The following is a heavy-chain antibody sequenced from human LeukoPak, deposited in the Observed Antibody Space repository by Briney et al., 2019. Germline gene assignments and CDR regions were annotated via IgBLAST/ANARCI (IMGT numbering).Heavy chain of an antibody. CDR2: ISYDGSNK. J-gene: IGHJ4*02. CDR3: AKDWAPYCGGDCYLNY. V-gene: IGHV3-30*18. D-gene: IGHD2-21*02. CDR1: GFIFSNYG. Sequence: PGGSLRLSCAASGFIFSNYGMHWVRQAPGKGLEWVAVISYDGSNKNYADSVKGRFTISRDSSKNTLYLQMNSLRVEDTAVYYCAKDWAPYCGGDCYLNYWGQGTLVTVSS.